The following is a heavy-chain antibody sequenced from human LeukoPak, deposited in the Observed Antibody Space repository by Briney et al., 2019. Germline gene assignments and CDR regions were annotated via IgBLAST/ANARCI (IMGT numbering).Heavy chain of an antibody. Sequence: ASVKVSCKASGGTFSSYAISWVRQATGQGLEWMGWMNPNSGNTGYAQKFQGRVTITRNTSISTAYMELSSLRSEDTAVYYCARFIAAAGWFDPWGQGTLVTVSS. CDR2: MNPNSGNT. D-gene: IGHD6-13*01. CDR1: GGTFSSYA. CDR3: ARFIAAAGWFDP. J-gene: IGHJ5*02. V-gene: IGHV1-8*03.